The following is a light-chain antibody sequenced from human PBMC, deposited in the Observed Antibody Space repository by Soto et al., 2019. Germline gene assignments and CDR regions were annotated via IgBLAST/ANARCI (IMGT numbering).Light chain of an antibody. Sequence: EIVLTQSPAFLSLSTGDRATLSCRASQGISSYLAWYQQKPGQAPRLLIYAASNMATGIPARFSGSGSGTDFTLTISSLEPEDFAVYYCQQRSSWPPTFGQGTKVEIK. V-gene: IGKV3-11*01. CDR3: QQRSSWPPT. CDR2: AAS. J-gene: IGKJ2*01. CDR1: QGISSY.